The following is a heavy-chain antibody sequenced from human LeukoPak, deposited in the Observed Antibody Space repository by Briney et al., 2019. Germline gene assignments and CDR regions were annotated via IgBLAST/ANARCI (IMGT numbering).Heavy chain of an antibody. D-gene: IGHD1-26*01. Sequence: ASVKVSCKASGYTFTNYGISWVRQAPGQGLEWMGYIIAYNGNTNYAQNFQGRVTMTTDTSTSTAYMELRSLRSDDTAVYYCARDLVRGRRKWENNGMDVWGQGTRVTVSS. CDR3: ARDLVRGRRKWENNGMDV. V-gene: IGHV1-18*01. CDR1: GYTFTNYG. J-gene: IGHJ6*02. CDR2: IIAYNGNT.